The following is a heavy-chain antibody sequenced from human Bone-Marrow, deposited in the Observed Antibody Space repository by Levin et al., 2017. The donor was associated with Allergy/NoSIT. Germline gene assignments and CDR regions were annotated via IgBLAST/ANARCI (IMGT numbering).Heavy chain of an antibody. CDR1: GGSISSNNW. CDR2: IYHSGST. V-gene: IGHV4-4*02. CDR3: ARGNSVSEWSYHFDY. J-gene: IGHJ4*02. Sequence: SCAVSGGSISSNNWWSWVRQPPGKGLEWIGEIYHSGSTNYNPSLKSRVTISVDEPKTQFSLKLNSVTAADTAVYYCARGNSVSEWSYHFDYWGQGMLVTVSS. D-gene: IGHD3-3*01.